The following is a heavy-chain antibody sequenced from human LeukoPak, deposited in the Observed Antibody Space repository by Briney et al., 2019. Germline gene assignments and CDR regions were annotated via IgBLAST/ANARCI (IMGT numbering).Heavy chain of an antibody. CDR3: ARPAYPGDCSSTSCKNSPLFYDY. CDR2: IIPIFGTA. J-gene: IGHJ4*02. Sequence: SVKVSCKASGGTFSSYAISWVRQAPGQGLEWVGGIIPIFGTANYAQKFQGRVTITTDESTSTAYMELSSLRSEDTAVYYCARPAYPGDCSSTSCKNSPLFYDYWGQGTLVTVSS. CDR1: GGTFSSYA. V-gene: IGHV1-69*05. D-gene: IGHD2-2*01.